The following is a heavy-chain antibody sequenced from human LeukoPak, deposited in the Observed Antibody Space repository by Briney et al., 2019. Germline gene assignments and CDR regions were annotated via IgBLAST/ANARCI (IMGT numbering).Heavy chain of an antibody. CDR3: ARESTVTGGISYFDY. CDR2: ISSISSYI. J-gene: IGHJ4*02. CDR1: GFTFSSYS. D-gene: IGHD4-17*01. Sequence: GSLRLSCAASGFTFSSYSMSWVRQAPGKGLEWVASISSISSYIYYADSVTGRFTISRDNAKNSLYLQMNSLRAEDTAVYYCARESTVTGGISYFDYWGQGTLVTVSS. V-gene: IGHV3-21*01.